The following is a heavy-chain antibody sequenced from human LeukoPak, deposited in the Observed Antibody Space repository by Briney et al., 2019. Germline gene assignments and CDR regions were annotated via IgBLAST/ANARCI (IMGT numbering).Heavy chain of an antibody. CDR1: GYTFTSYG. CDR2: ISAYNGNT. J-gene: IGHJ6*04. Sequence: ASVKVSCKASGYTFTSYGISWVRPAPGQGLEWMGWISAYNGNTNYAQKLQGRVTMTTDTSTSTAYMELRSLRSDDTAVYYCARRGRRHYYYGMDVWGKGTTVTVSS. D-gene: IGHD1-1*01. V-gene: IGHV1-18*04. CDR3: ARRGRRHYYYGMDV.